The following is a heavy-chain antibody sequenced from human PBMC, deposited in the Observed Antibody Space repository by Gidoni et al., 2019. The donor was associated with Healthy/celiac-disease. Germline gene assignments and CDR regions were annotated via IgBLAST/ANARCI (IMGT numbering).Heavy chain of an antibody. CDR1: GFTVSSTY. J-gene: IGHJ4*02. CDR3: ASPALKYYYDSSGYYPLDY. Sequence: EVQRVATGGGLIQQGGSLRLSCADAGFTVSSTYMSWVRQAPGKGREWGAVIYSGGSTSYADAVKGRFTISRDNSKNTLYLQRNSLRAEDTAVYYCASPALKYYYDSSGYYPLDYWGQGTLVTVSS. CDR2: IYSGGST. V-gene: IGHV3-53*02. D-gene: IGHD3-22*01.